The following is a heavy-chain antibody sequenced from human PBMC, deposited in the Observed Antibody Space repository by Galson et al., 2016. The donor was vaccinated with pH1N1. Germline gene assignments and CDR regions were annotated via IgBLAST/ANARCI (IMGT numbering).Heavy chain of an antibody. CDR1: GFSLRTTEMG. V-gene: IGHV2-5*01. D-gene: IGHD3-9*01. J-gene: IGHJ4*02. CDR3: AKDERYSEHHLILDY. CDR2: IYWNDDK. Sequence: PALVKPTQTLTLTCTFSGFSLRTTEMGVAWIRQPPGKALEWLALIYWNDDKRYSPYLNNRLTITKDSSRNQVVLTMTNLDPMDTATYFCAKDERYSEHHLILDYWGQGTLVTISS.